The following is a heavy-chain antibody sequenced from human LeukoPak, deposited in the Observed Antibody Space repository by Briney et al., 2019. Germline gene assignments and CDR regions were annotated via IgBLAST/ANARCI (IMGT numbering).Heavy chain of an antibody. J-gene: IGHJ4*02. D-gene: IGHD3-22*01. CDR3: ARGGLLDYDSSGYDY. CDR2: IYYSGST. Sequence: SETPSLTCTVSGGSISSYYWSWIRQPPGKGLEWIGYIYYSGSTNYNPSLKSRVTISVDTSKNQFSLKLSSVTAADTAVYYCARGGLLDYDSSGYDYWGQGTLVTVSS. CDR1: GGSISSYY. V-gene: IGHV4-59*01.